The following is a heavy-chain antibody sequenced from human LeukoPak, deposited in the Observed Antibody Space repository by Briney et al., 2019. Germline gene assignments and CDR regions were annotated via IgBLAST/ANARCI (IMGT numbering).Heavy chain of an antibody. CDR2: IYYSGST. Sequence: SETLSLTCTVSGGSISSYYWSWLRQPPGKGLEWIGYIYYSGSTNYNPSLKSRVTISADTSKNQFSLKVSSVTAADSAVYYRVRGQIYFDYWGQGTLVTVSS. CDR3: VRGQIYFDY. J-gene: IGHJ4*02. CDR1: GGSISSYY. V-gene: IGHV4-59*08.